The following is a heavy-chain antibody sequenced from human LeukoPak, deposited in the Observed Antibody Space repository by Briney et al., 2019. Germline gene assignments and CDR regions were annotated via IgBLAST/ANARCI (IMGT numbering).Heavy chain of an antibody. J-gene: IGHJ4*02. CDR2: IVVGSGNT. CDR3: AADKFGGYHFDY. Sequence: GASVKVSCKASGFTFTSSAMQWVRQARGQRLEWIGWIVVGSGNTNYAQKFQERVTITRDMSTSTAYMELSSLRSEDTAVYYCAADKFGGYHFDYWGQGTLVTDSS. D-gene: IGHD3-10*01. V-gene: IGHV1-58*02. CDR1: GFTFTSSA.